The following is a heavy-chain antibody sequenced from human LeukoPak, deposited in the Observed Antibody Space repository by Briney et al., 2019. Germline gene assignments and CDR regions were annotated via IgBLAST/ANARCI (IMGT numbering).Heavy chain of an antibody. J-gene: IGHJ6*02. V-gene: IGHV3-11*01. CDR3: AREGDFEQSPAYGLDV. D-gene: IGHD3-16*01. CDR2: ISSSGSTI. CDR1: GFTVSSNY. Sequence: GGSLRLSCAASGFTVSSNYMSWIRQAPGKGLEWVSYISSSGSTIYYADSVKGRFTISRDNAKNSLYLQMNSLRAEDTAVYYCAREGDFEQSPAYGLDVWGQGTTVTVSS.